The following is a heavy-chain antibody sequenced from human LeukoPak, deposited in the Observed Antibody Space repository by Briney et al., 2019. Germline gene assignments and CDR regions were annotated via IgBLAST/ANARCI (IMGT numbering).Heavy chain of an antibody. J-gene: IGHJ4*02. D-gene: IGHD5-12*01. CDR2: IIPNSGGT. Sequence: ASVKVSCKASGYTFTDYYMHWVRQAPGQRLEWMGWIIPNSGGTNYAQKFQGRVTMTRDTSITTAYMELSGLRSDDTAVYYCARGGYSDYDSNYWGQGTLVTVSS. CDR3: ARGGYSDYDSNY. CDR1: GYTFTDYY. V-gene: IGHV1-2*02.